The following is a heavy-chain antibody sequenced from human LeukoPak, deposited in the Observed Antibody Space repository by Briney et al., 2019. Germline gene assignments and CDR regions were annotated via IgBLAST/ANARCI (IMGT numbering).Heavy chain of an antibody. CDR1: GGSMSGFF. CDR2: IYYSGSST. V-gene: IGHV4-59*01. D-gene: IGHD1-7*01. J-gene: IGHJ5*02. CDR3: AKTARTFAS. Sequence: SETLSLTCTVSGGSMSGFFWTWIRQPPGRELEWIGSIYYSGSSTKYNPSLKSRVTISVDTSKSQFSLNLNSATAADTAVYYCAKTARTFASWGPGTLVTVSS.